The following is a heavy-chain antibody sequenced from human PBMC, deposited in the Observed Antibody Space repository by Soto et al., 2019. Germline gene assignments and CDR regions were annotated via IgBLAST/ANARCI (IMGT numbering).Heavy chain of an antibody. CDR1: GDSVSSNSAG. J-gene: IGHJ6*03. V-gene: IGHV6-1*01. Sequence: QVQLQQSSPGLVKPSQALSLTCDISGDSVSSNSAGWNWIRQTPSRGLEWLGRTYYKSKWYFTYAASVTSQKTVSPDTSKNQFSLQLTSVTPEDTAVYYCARGSWDDVSGHYYMDVWDKGTTVTVSS. D-gene: IGHD1-1*01. CDR3: ARGSWDDVSGHYYMDV. CDR2: TYYKSKWYF.